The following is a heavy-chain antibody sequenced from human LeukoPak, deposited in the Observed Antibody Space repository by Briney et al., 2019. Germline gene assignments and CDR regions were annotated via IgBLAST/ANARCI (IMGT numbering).Heavy chain of an antibody. Sequence: GGSLRLSCVASGFTLADYSMSWIRQAPGKGLEWVANIKQDGSEKYYVDSVKGRFTISRDNAKNSLYLQMNSLRAEDTAVYYCARRGSGSGSYYYYYYYMDVWGKGTTVTISS. J-gene: IGHJ6*03. CDR3: ARRGSGSGSYYYYYYYMDV. V-gene: IGHV3-7*01. CDR1: GFTLADYS. CDR2: IKQDGSEK. D-gene: IGHD3-10*01.